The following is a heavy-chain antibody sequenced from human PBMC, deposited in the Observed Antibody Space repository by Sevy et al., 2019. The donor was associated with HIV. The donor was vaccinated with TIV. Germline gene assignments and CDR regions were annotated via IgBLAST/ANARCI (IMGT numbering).Heavy chain of an antibody. Sequence: ASVKVSCKASGYTFTGYYMHWVRQAPGQGLEWMGWINPNSGGTNYAQKFQGRVTRTRETSISTAYMELSRLRSDDTAVYYCARVSWGSGSYWDWFDPWGQGTLVTVSS. CDR1: GYTFTGYY. CDR2: INPNSGGT. D-gene: IGHD3-10*01. V-gene: IGHV1-2*02. CDR3: ARVSWGSGSYWDWFDP. J-gene: IGHJ5*02.